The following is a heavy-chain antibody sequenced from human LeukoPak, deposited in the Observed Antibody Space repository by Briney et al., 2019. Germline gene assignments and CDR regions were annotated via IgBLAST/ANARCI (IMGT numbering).Heavy chain of an antibody. CDR2: IYTSGST. CDR1: GGSISSGSYY. V-gene: IGHV4-61*02. D-gene: IGHD6-13*01. CDR3: ARDVAAAGTSY. J-gene: IGHJ4*02. Sequence: NPSQTLSLTCTVSGGSISSGSYYWSWIRQPAGKGLEWIGRIYTSGSTNYNPSLKSRVTISVDTSKNQFSLKLSSVTAADTAVYYCARDVAAAGTSYWGQGTLVTVSS.